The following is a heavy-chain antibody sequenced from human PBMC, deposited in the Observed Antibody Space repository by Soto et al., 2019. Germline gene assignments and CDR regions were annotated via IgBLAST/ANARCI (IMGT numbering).Heavy chain of an antibody. V-gene: IGHV3-33*01. Sequence: QVQLVESGGGVVQPGRSLRLSCAASGFTFSSYGMHWVRQAPGKGLEWVAVIWYDGSNKYYADSVKGRFTISRDNSKNTLYLQMNGVRAEDKAVYYCVSDRGIIMVRGVTDYWGQGTMVTVSS. D-gene: IGHD3-10*01. CDR1: GFTFSSYG. CDR2: IWYDGSNK. J-gene: IGHJ4*02. CDR3: VSDRGIIMVRGVTDY.